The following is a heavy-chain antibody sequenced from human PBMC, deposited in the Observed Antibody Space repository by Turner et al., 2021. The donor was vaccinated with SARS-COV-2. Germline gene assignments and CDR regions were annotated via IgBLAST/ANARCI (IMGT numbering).Heavy chain of an antibody. J-gene: IGHJ5*02. CDR1: GTTFTGNY. Sequence: QVQLGQSGAQVTKPGAPVTVSAMASGTTFTGNYMHWGRQAPGQGVEWMGWINPNSGGTNYEQKLPGRGTMTRDTSISTAYMDLSRLRSDDAAVYYCAREGAPVSSSSRVWFDPWGQGTLVTVSS. CDR3: AREGAPVSSSSRVWFDP. V-gene: IGHV1-2*02. CDR2: INPNSGGT. D-gene: IGHD6-6*01.